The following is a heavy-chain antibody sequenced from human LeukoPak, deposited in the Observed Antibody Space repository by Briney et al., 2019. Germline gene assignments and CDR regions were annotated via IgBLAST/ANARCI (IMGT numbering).Heavy chain of an antibody. CDR3: ASAKVGTKYDGMDA. J-gene: IGHJ6*02. V-gene: IGHV3-48*02. Sequence: GGSLRLSCAASGFTFSSYGMDWVRQAPGKGLEWVSYISSSSGTIYYAASVKGRFTISRDNAKNSLYLQMNSLRDEDTAVYYCASAKVGTKYDGMDAWGQGTTVTVSS. CDR2: ISSSSGTI. CDR1: GFTFSSYG. D-gene: IGHD1-26*01.